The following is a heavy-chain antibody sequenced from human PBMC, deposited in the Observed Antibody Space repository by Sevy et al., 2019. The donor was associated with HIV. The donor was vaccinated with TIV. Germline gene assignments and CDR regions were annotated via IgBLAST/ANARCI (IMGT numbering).Heavy chain of an antibody. Sequence: GGSLRLSCTASGFTFNTFGMHWVRQAPGKGLEWVAAISYDGTNQGYADSVRGRFTISRDNSKNTLYLEMNGLSGDDTAVHSCTKESLRGTYLRGDFDHCGQGTLVTVS. D-gene: IGHD3-10*02. CDR1: GFTFNTFG. J-gene: IGHJ4*02. V-gene: IGHV3-30*18. CDR3: TKESLRGTYLRGDFDH. CDR2: ISYDGTNQ.